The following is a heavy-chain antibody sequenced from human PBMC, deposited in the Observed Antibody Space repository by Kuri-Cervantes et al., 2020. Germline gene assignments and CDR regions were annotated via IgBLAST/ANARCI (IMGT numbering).Heavy chain of an antibody. CDR1: GFTFSSFG. CDR3: AKAHSSGWYYFDY. V-gene: IGHV3-30*18. J-gene: IGHJ4*02. D-gene: IGHD6-19*01. CDR2: ISYDGSTK. Sequence: LSLTCAASGFTFSSFGMHWVRQAPGKGLEWVAVISYDGSTKYYADSVKGRFTISRDNSKNKLYLQMHSLRPEDMAVYYCAKAHSSGWYYFDYWGQGTLVTVSS.